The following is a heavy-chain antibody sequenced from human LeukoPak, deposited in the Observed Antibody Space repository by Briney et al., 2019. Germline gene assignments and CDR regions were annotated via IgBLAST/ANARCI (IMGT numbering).Heavy chain of an antibody. Sequence: GGSLRLSCAASGFTFSSYGMHWVRQAPGKGLDWVAFIHHDGSNKYYADSVRGRFTISRDNSKNTLYLQMNSLRAEDTAVYYCARATKLTTVTSYYFDYWGQGTLVTVSS. D-gene: IGHD4-17*01. CDR2: IHHDGSNK. CDR3: ARATKLTTVTSYYFDY. CDR1: GFTFSSYG. V-gene: IGHV3-30*02. J-gene: IGHJ4*02.